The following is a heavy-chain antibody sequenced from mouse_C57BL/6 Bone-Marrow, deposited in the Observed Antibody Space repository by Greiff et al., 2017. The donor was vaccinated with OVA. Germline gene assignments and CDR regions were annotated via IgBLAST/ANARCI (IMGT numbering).Heavy chain of an antibody. D-gene: IGHD2-3*01. J-gene: IGHJ2*01. CDR1: GFTFSSYA. Sequence: VKLVESGGGLVKPGGSLKLSCAASGFTFSSYAMSWVRQTPEKRLEWVATISDGGSYTYYPDNVKGRFTISRDNAKNNLYLQMSHLKSEDTAMYYCARWLLGFDYWGQGTTLTVSS. CDR2: ISDGGSYT. V-gene: IGHV5-4*03. CDR3: ARWLLGFDY.